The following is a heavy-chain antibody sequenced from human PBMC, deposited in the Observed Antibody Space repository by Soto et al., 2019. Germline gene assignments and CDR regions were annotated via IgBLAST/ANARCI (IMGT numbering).Heavy chain of an antibody. D-gene: IGHD3-22*01. CDR3: ARAVRAYYYDSSGYYYYFDY. J-gene: IGHJ4*02. CDR1: GGSFSGYY. V-gene: IGHV4-34*01. CDR2: INHSGST. Sequence: PSETLSLTCAVYGGSFSGYYWSWIRQPPGKGLEWIGEINHSGSTNYNPSLKSRVTISVDTSKNQFSLKLSSVTAADTAVYYCARAVRAYYYDSSGYYYYFDYWGQGTLVTVSS.